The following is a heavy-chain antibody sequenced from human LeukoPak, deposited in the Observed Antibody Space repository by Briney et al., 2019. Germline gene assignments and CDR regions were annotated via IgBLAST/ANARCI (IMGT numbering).Heavy chain of an antibody. CDR1: GFTFSDYY. J-gene: IGHJ5*02. CDR3: AKGDSTSCCRGEVS. Sequence: PGGSLRLSCAASGFTFSDYYMSWIRQAPGKGLEWVSYISSSGSTIYYADSVKGRFTISRDNSMNTLYLQMNSLRAEDTAVYYCAKGDSTSCCRGEVSWGQGTLVTVSS. CDR2: ISSSGSTI. D-gene: IGHD2-2*01. V-gene: IGHV3-11*01.